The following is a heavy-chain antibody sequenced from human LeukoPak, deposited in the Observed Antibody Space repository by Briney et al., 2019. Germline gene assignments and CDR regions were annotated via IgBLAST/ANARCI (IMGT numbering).Heavy chain of an antibody. V-gene: IGHV1-69*13. CDR3: ARDGYYDSSLSLP. CDR2: IIPIFGTA. J-gene: IGHJ5*02. CDR1: GGTFSSYA. D-gene: IGHD3-22*01. Sequence: GASVKVSCKASGGTFSSYAISWVRQAPGQGLEWMGGIIPIFGTANYAQKFQGGVTITADESTSTAYMELSSLRSEDTAVYYCARDGYYDSSLSLPWGQGTLVTVSS.